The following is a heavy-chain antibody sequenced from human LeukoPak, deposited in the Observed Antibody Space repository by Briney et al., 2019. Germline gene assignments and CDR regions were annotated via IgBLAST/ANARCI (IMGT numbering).Heavy chain of an antibody. CDR1: GFTFSSYA. V-gene: IGHV3-23*01. J-gene: IGHJ4*02. CDR3: AKDLYSNYGPADY. CDR2: INGGGVNT. Sequence: GGSLRLSCAASGFTFSSYAMSWVRQAPGKGLEWVSTINGGGVNTHYADSVGGRFTISRDNSKNTLFLQMNSLRDEDTAVYYCAKDLYSNYGPADYWGQGNLVTVSS. D-gene: IGHD4-11*01.